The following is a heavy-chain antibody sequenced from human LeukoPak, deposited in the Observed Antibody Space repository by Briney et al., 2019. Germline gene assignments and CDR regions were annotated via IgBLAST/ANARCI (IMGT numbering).Heavy chain of an antibody. J-gene: IGHJ4*02. CDR1: GGSFSGYY. V-gene: IGHV4-34*01. CDR2: INHSGST. CDR3: ARGHHWTADPMLYYFNY. D-gene: IGHD2-8*01. Sequence: SETLSLTCAVYGGSFSGYYWSWIPQPPGKGLESIGKINHSGSTNYNPSLKSRVTISVDTSKNQSSLKLSSVTAADTAVYYCARGHHWTADPMLYYFNYWGQGTLVTVSS.